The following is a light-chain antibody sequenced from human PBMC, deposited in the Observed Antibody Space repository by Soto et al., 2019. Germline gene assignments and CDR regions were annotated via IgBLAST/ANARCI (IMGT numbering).Light chain of an antibody. CDR1: QAITND. J-gene: IGKJ1*01. CDR2: AAS. CDR3: QKYSSAQWV. V-gene: IGKV1-27*01. Sequence: DIQMTQSPSSLSAFVGDRVTITCRASQAITNDLAWYQQKPGKVPELLIYAASTLQSGVPSRFSGSGSGTDFTLTISSLQPEDVATYDCQKYSSAQWVFGQGTKVEIK.